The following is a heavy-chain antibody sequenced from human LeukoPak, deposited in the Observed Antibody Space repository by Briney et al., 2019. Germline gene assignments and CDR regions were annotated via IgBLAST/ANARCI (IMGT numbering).Heavy chain of an antibody. D-gene: IGHD6-6*01. CDR1: GFTFSSYS. V-gene: IGHV3-21*01. CDR3: ARDGSSVPYNWFDP. CDR2: ISSSSSYI. J-gene: IGHJ5*02. Sequence: GGSLRLSGAASGFTFSSYSMNWVRQAPGKGLEWVSSISSSSSYIYYADSVKGRFTISRDNAKNSLYLQMNSLRAEDTAVYYCARDGSSVPYNWFDPWGQGTLVTVSS.